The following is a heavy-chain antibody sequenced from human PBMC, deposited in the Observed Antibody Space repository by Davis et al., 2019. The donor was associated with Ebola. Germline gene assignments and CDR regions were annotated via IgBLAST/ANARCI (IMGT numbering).Heavy chain of an antibody. J-gene: IGHJ2*01. Sequence: PGGSLRLSCAASGFIFQNHAMHWVRQRPGKGLEWVSGIIWNSGSTGYAESVRGRFIISRDNTQNSLFLQMNSLGPEDTAFYYCVKDGTAYGDYFGRYLDLWGRGTLVTVSS. D-gene: IGHD4-17*01. CDR3: VKDGTAYGDYFGRYLDL. CDR2: IIWNSGST. V-gene: IGHV3-9*01. CDR1: GFIFQNHA.